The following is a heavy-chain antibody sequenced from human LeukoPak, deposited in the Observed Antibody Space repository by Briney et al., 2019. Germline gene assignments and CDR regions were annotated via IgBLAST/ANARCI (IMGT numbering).Heavy chain of an antibody. CDR2: LYGGGST. CDR1: GFTVSNNY. J-gene: IGHJ4*02. D-gene: IGHD6-13*01. V-gene: IGHV3-53*01. Sequence: GGSLRLSCAASGFTVSNNYMTWVRQAPGNGLEWVSFLYGGGSTYYAESVKGRFTISRDNSKNTVSLQMNSLRAEDTAVYYCATREGISSSWTSFDYWGQGTLVTVSS. CDR3: ATREGISSSWTSFDY.